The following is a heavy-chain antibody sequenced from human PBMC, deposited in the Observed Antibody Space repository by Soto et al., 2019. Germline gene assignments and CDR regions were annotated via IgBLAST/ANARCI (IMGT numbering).Heavy chain of an antibody. Sequence: QVQLVESGGGVVQPGRSLRLSCAASGFSLTNYGIHWVRQAPGKGLEWVAVIWYDGTNKAYADSVKGRFAISRDMSKNTVYLQMNSLRAEDTAEYYCARDQPGGMDNYFYYMDVWGKGTTVTVSS. J-gene: IGHJ6*03. D-gene: IGHD2-2*03. CDR2: IWYDGTNK. V-gene: IGHV3-33*01. CDR1: GFSLTNYG. CDR3: ARDQPGGMDNYFYYMDV.